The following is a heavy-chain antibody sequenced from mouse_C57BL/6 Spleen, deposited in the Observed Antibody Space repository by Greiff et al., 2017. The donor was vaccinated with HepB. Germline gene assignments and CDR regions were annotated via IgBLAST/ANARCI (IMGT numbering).Heavy chain of an antibody. CDR1: GYTFTSYG. D-gene: IGHD4-1*01. CDR2: IYPRSGNT. V-gene: IGHV1-81*01. J-gene: IGHJ3*01. Sequence: VQLQQSGAELARPGASVNLSCKASGYTFTSYGISWVKQRTGQGLEWIGEIYPRSGNTYYNEKFKGKATLTADKSSSTAYMELRSLTSEDSAVYFCARGLGTWFAYWGQGTLVTVSA. CDR3: ARGLGTWFAY.